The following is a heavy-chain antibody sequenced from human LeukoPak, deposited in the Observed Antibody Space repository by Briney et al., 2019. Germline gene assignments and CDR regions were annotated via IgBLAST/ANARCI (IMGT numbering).Heavy chain of an antibody. CDR1: GFTFSSYS. V-gene: IGHV3-21*01. Sequence: GGSLRLSCAASGFTFSSYSMNWVRQAPGKGLEWVSSISSSSSYIYYADSVKGRFTISRDNAKNSLHLQMNSLRDEDTAIYYCARASDSTGYYYLVYWGQGTLVTVSS. CDR2: ISSSSSYI. D-gene: IGHD3-22*01. J-gene: IGHJ4*02. CDR3: ARASDSTGYYYLVY.